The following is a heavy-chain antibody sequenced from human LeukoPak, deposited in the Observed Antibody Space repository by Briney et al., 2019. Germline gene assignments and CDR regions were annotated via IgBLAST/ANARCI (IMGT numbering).Heavy chain of an antibody. V-gene: IGHV3-7*01. CDR2: IKQDGSEK. Sequence: GGSLRLSCAASGFTFSSYWMSWVRQAPGKGLEWVANIKQDGSEKYYVDSVKGRFTISRDNAKNSLYLQMNSLRAEDTAVYYCARDQTYGSGSYLSYFDYWGQGTPVTVSS. D-gene: IGHD3-10*01. J-gene: IGHJ4*02. CDR3: ARDQTYGSGSYLSYFDY. CDR1: GFTFSSYW.